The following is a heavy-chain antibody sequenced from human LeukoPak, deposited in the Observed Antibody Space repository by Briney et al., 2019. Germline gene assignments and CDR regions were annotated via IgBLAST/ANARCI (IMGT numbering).Heavy chain of an antibody. J-gene: IGHJ4*02. V-gene: IGHV3-7*05. CDR1: GFTFSDYY. D-gene: IGHD2-2*01. CDR2: IKQDGSEK. CDR3: ARDQRYCSSSSCPWEPFDY. Sequence: GESLKISCAASGFTFSDYYMSWIRQAPGKGLEWVANIKQDGSEKYYVDSVKGRFTISRDNAKNSLYLQMNSLRAEDTAVYYCARDQRYCSSSSCPWEPFDYWGQGTLVTVSS.